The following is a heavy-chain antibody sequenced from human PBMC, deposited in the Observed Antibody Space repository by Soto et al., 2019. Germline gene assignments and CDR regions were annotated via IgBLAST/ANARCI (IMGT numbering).Heavy chain of an antibody. V-gene: IGHV3-23*01. CDR2: SSGSGGST. D-gene: IGHD3-10*01. CDR1: GFTFSSYA. J-gene: IGHJ4*02. Sequence: GGSLRLSCAASGFTFSSYAMSCVRQAPGKGLEGVSASSGSGGSTYYADSVNGRFTISRDNSKNTLYLHMNSLRAEDTALYYCANSRVSMVRGLIIITNYWAQGTMVTVSS. CDR3: ANSRVSMVRGLIIITNY.